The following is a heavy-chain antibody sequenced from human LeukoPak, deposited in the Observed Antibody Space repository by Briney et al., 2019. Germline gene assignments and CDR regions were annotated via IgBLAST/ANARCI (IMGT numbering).Heavy chain of an antibody. CDR2: IKQDGSEK. D-gene: IGHD5-18*01. Sequence: GGSLRLSCAASGFTFSSYGMHWVRQAPGKGLEWVANIKQDGSEKYYVDSVKGRFTISRDNAKNSLYLQMNSLRAEDTAVYYCARGSYGYEDWGQGTLVTVSS. CDR1: GFTFSSYG. J-gene: IGHJ4*02. CDR3: ARGSYGYED. V-gene: IGHV3-7*04.